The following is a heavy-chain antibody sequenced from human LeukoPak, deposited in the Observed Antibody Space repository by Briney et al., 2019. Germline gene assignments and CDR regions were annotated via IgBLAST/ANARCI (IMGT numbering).Heavy chain of an antibody. CDR2: VSSTSAAI. Sequence: GGSLRLSCVVSGFTFSDYYMTWIRQTPGKGLEWVSDVSSTSAAIYYADSVKGRFTISRDNANNSLFLQMNSLRAEDTAVYYCARDVLRYFDWLGLDAFDIWGQGTMVTVSS. CDR1: GFTFSDYY. D-gene: IGHD3-9*01. J-gene: IGHJ3*02. CDR3: ARDVLRYFDWLGLDAFDI. V-gene: IGHV3-11*04.